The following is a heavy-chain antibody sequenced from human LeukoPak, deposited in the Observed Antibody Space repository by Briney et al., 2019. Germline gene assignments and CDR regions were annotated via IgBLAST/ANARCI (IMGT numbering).Heavy chain of an antibody. CDR2: IKQDGSEK. D-gene: IGHD5-18*01. CDR3: ARVVDTAMVT. Sequence: GGSLRLSCAASGFIFNNYWISWVRQAPGEGLEWVANIKQDGSEKYYVDSVKGRFTISRDNAKYSLYLQMNSLRAEDTAVYYCARVVDTAMVTWGQGTLVTVSS. V-gene: IGHV3-7*01. J-gene: IGHJ4*02. CDR1: GFIFNNYW.